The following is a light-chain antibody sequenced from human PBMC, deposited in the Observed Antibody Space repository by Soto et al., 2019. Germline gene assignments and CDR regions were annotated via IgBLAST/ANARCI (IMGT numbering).Light chain of an antibody. Sequence: ETVMTQSPVTLSVSPGERATLSCRASQSVSSKLAWYQQKPGQAPRLLIYGASTRATGIPDRFSGSGSGTEFTLTISSLQSEDFAVYYCQQHNNWPPWTFGQGTKVEIK. CDR1: QSVSSK. J-gene: IGKJ1*01. CDR3: QQHNNWPPWT. CDR2: GAS. V-gene: IGKV3-15*01.